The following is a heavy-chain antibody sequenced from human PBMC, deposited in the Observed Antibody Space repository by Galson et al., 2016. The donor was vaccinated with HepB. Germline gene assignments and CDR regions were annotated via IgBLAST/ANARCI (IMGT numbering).Heavy chain of an antibody. CDR3: SHKRIAAAADPYDH. V-gene: IGHV2-5*02. CDR1: GFSLTTSGVG. CDR2: IYWDDDK. J-gene: IGHJ4*02. Sequence: PALVKPTQTLTLTCTFSGFSLTTSGVGVGWIRQPPGQALEWLALIYWDDDKRFSPSLKSRLTITKDTSKNQVVLTMTNMDPVYNATYYWSHKRIAAAADPYDHWGQGTLVTVSS. D-gene: IGHD6-13*01.